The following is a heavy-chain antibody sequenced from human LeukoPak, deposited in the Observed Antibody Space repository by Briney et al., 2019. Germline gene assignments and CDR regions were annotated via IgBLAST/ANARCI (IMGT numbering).Heavy chain of an antibody. J-gene: IGHJ6*02. V-gene: IGHV4-4*07. CDR1: GGSIGGHY. Sequence: SETLSLTCSVSGGSIGGHYWNWIRQAPGKGLEWIGHIFTSGSPNYSPSLKSRVTFSRDTARSQIYLRMTSVTAADTAVYYCARGGPQLLSPHGMDVWGQGTMVTVSS. CDR3: ARGGPQLLSPHGMDV. D-gene: IGHD2-2*01. CDR2: IFTSGSP.